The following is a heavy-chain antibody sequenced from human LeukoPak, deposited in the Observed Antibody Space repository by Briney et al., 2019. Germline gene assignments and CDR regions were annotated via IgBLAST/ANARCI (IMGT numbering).Heavy chain of an antibody. V-gene: IGHV4-34*01. J-gene: IGHJ3*02. D-gene: IGHD3-3*01. CDR1: GGSFSGYY. CDR3: ARHGDFWSGFAANLDAFDI. CDR2: INHSGST. Sequence: SETLSLTCAVYGGSFSGYYWSWIRQPPGKGLEWIGEINHSGSTNYNPSLKSRVTISVDTSKNQFSLKLSSVTAADTAVYYCARHGDFWSGFAANLDAFDIWGQGTMVTVSS.